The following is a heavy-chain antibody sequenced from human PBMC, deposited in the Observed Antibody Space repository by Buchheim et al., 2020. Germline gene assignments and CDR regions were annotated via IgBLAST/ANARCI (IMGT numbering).Heavy chain of an antibody. CDR3: ARRGTVGYYFDY. Sequence: QVQLQESGPGLVKPSGTLSLTCAVSGGSISSGGYSWSWIRQPPGKGLEWIGYIYHSGSTYYNPSLKSRVTISVDRSKNQFSLKLSSVTAADTAVYYCARRGTVGYYFDYWGQGTL. D-gene: IGHD4-23*01. V-gene: IGHV4-30-2*01. CDR1: GGSISSGGYS. CDR2: IYHSGST. J-gene: IGHJ4*02.